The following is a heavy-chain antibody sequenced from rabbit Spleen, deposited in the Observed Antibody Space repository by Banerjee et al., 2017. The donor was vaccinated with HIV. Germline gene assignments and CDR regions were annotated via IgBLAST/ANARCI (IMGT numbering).Heavy chain of an antibody. CDR1: GFSFSNSYY. D-gene: IGHD8-1*01. Sequence: EQLEESGGGLVKPEGSLTLTCKASGFSFSNSYYMCWVRQPPGKGLEWIGCIYPGSSGTTYYASWAKGRFTISKTSSTTVTLQMTSLTVADTATYFCARDTGSSFSSYGMDLWGPGTLVTVS. CDR2: IYPGSSGTT. CDR3: ARDTGSSFSSYGMDL. J-gene: IGHJ6*01. V-gene: IGHV1S45*01.